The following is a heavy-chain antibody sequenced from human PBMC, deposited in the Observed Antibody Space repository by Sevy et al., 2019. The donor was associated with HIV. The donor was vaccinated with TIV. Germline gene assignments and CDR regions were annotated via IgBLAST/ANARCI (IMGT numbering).Heavy chain of an antibody. D-gene: IGHD6-19*01. CDR1: GFTFSSYG. V-gene: IGHV3-30*18. CDR2: ISYDGSNK. Sequence: GGSLRLSCAASGFTFSSYGMHWVRQAPGKVLEWVAGISYDGSNKYCADSVKGRFTISRDNSKNTLYLQMNSLRAEDTAVYYCAKDLVAGTRGDAFDIWGQGTMVTVSS. J-gene: IGHJ3*02. CDR3: AKDLVAGTRGDAFDI.